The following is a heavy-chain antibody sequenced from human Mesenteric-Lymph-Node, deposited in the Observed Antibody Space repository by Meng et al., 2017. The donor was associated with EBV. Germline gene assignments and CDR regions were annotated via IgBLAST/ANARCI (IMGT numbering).Heavy chain of an antibody. CDR2: IYYSGST. D-gene: IGHD1-26*01. V-gene: IGHV4-4*02. Sequence: HVQLQGSGPGLVKPSGTLSLTCAVSGGSLSSRNWWSWVRQPPGKGLEWIGSIYYSGSTYYNPSLKSRVTISVDTSKNQFSLKLSSVTAADTAVYYCARERGDSGSYGDYWGQGTLVTVSS. CDR1: GGSLSSRNW. J-gene: IGHJ4*02. CDR3: ARERGDSGSYGDY.